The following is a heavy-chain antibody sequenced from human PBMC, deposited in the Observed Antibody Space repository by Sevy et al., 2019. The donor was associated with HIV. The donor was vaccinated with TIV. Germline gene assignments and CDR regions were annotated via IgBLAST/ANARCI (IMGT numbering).Heavy chain of an antibody. J-gene: IGHJ6*02. CDR3: ARPDIGNYYDSSGTPDMYYYYYGMDV. Sequence: ASVKVSCKASGGTFSSYAISWVRQAPGQGLEWMGGIIPIFGTANYAQKFQGRVTITADESTSTAYMELSSRRSEDTAVYYCARPDIGNYYDSSGTPDMYYYYYGMDVWGQGTTVTVSS. V-gene: IGHV1-69*13. D-gene: IGHD3-22*01. CDR1: GGTFSSYA. CDR2: IIPIFGTA.